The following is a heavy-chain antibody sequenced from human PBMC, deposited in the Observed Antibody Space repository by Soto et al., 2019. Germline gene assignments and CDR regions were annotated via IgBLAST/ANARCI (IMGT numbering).Heavy chain of an antibody. D-gene: IGHD6-13*01. CDR1: GDSDSSSSAT. V-gene: IGHV6-1*01. Sequence: SQTLSLTCAISGDSDSSSSATWNWIRQSPSRGLEWLGRTYYKSKWYNDYAVSVKSRITINPDTSKNQFSLQLNSVTPEDTAVYYCSRGLAAGGQYCFDCWGQGTLVTVS. CDR3: SRGLAAGGQYCFDC. CDR2: TYYKSKWYN. J-gene: IGHJ4*02.